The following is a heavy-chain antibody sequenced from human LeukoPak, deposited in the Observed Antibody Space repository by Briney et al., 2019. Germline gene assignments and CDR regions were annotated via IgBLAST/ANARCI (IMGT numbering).Heavy chain of an antibody. D-gene: IGHD2-15*01. CDR3: ARDRCSGGSCYTEWYFDL. CDR2: IYYSGST. J-gene: IGHJ2*01. V-gene: IGHV4-59*01. CDR1: GGSISSYY. Sequence: SETLSLTCTVSGGSISSYYWSWIRQPPGKGLEWIGYIYYSGSTNYNPSLKSRVTISVDTSKNQFSLKLSSVTAADTAVYYCARDRCSGGSCYTEWYFDLWGRGTLVTVSS.